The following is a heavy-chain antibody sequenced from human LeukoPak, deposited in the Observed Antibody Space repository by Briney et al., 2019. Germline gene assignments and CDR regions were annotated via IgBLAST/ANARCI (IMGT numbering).Heavy chain of an antibody. Sequence: GGSLRLSCAASGFTFRSYSMHWVRQAPGKGLEWVSSISSSNSYIYYADSVKGRFTISRDNAKNSLYLQMNSLRVEDTAVYYCARDQAPYCTNGICYERQAYYFDYWGQGTLVTVSS. J-gene: IGHJ4*02. D-gene: IGHD2-8*01. CDR2: ISSSNSYI. CDR3: ARDQAPYCTNGICYERQAYYFDY. V-gene: IGHV3-21*01. CDR1: GFTFRSYS.